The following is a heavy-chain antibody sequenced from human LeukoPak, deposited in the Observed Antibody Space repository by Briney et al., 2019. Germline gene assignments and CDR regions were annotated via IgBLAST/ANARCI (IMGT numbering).Heavy chain of an antibody. CDR2: ISGSGGNT. CDR1: GFTFSNYA. D-gene: IGHD3-3*01. J-gene: IGHJ4*02. CDR3: AKTVDFGSGNYGRYFDY. V-gene: IGHV3-23*01. Sequence: PGGSLRLSCAASGFTFSNYAMTWVRQAPGKGLEWVSTISGSGGNTYYADSVKGRFTISRDSSKNTLFLQMISLRAEDTAVYYCAKTVDFGSGNYGRYFDYWGQGTLVTVSS.